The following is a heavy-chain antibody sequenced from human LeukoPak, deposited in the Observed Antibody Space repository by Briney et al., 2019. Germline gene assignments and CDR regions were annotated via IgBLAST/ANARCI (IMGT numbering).Heavy chain of an antibody. CDR1: GGSISSGDYY. Sequence: PSETLSLTCTVSGGSISSGDYYWSWIRQPPGKGLEWIGYIYYSGSTNYNPSLKSRVTISVDTSKNQFSLKLSSVTAADTAVYYCARDRWKHDAFDIWGQGTMVTVSS. V-gene: IGHV4-61*08. D-gene: IGHD2-15*01. CDR2: IYYSGST. J-gene: IGHJ3*02. CDR3: ARDRWKHDAFDI.